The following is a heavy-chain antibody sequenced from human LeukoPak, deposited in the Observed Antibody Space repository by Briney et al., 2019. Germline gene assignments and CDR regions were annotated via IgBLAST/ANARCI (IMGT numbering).Heavy chain of an antibody. J-gene: IGHJ6*03. Sequence: GASVKVSCKASGGTFGGYTISWVRQAPGQGLEWMGGIIPMLRSSTYAQRFQGRLTITTDESTTTVHMELRSLGSEDTAVYFCARELSAAAPYHMDVWGKGTTVAVSS. CDR2: IIPMLRSS. D-gene: IGHD6-25*01. V-gene: IGHV1-69*16. CDR1: GGTFGGYT. CDR3: ARELSAAAPYHMDV.